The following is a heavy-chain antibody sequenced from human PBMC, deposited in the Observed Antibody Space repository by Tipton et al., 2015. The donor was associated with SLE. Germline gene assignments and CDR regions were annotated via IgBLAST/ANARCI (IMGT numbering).Heavy chain of an antibody. D-gene: IGHD6-13*01. J-gene: IGHJ4*02. CDR3: ASARSSSLGPGG. V-gene: IGHV3-33*08. CDR2: IWYDGSNQ. Sequence: RSLRLSCAASGFTFSSYGMHWVRQAPGKGLQWVAVIWYDGSNQYYADSVKGRFTISRDNSKNTLYLQMNSLRAEDTAVYYCASARSSSLGPGGWGQGTLVTVSS. CDR1: GFTFSSYG.